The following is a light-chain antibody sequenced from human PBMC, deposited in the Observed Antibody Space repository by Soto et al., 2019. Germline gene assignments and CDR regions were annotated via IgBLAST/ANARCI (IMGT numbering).Light chain of an antibody. CDR2: AAS. J-gene: IGKJ1*01. Sequence: DIQMTQSPSSVSASVGDIVTITCRSIHVISSWLACYQQKPVKAPKLLIHAASSLQSGVPSRFSGSGSGTDFTLTISSLQPEDFATYYCQQSSEATWTFGQGTKVDTK. CDR3: QQSSEATWT. CDR1: HVISSW. V-gene: IGKV1-12*01.